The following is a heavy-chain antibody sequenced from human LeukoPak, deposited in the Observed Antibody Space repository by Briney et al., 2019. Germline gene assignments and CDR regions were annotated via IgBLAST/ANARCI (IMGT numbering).Heavy chain of an antibody. V-gene: IGHV3-48*01. CDR3: ARDLKYSSSSTSWFDP. Sequence: GGSLRLSCAASGFTFSSYSMNWVRQAPGKGLEWVSYISSSSSTIYYADSVKGRFTISRDNAKNSLYLQMNSLRAEDTAVYYCARDLKYSSSSTSWFDPWGQGTLVTVSS. CDR2: ISSSSSTI. J-gene: IGHJ5*02. CDR1: GFTFSSYS. D-gene: IGHD6-6*01.